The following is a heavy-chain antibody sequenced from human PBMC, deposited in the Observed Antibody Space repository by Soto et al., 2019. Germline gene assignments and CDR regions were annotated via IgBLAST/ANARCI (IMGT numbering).Heavy chain of an antibody. CDR2: IYSSGST. V-gene: IGHV4-61*01. J-gene: IGHJ6*02. D-gene: IGHD2-2*02. CDR3: ARFVRSCSGTTCYTRADV. CDR1: GGSVSSDTHY. Sequence: TLSLTCTVSGGSVSSDTHYWSWIRQPPGKRLEWIGFIYSSGSTNYNPSPKSRVTMSVDTSKNQFSLKLRSVIVADTAVYHCARFVRSCSGTTCYTRADVWGQGTTVTVSS.